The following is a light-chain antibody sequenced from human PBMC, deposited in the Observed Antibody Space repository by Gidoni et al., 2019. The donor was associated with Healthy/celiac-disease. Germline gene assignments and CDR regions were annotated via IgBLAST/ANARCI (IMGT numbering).Light chain of an antibody. Sequence: QSALTQPASVSGSPGPSITISCTGTSSDGGGYNYVSWYQQHPGKAPKLMLYEVSNRPSGVSNLFSGSKSGNTASLTISGLQAEDEADYYCSSYTSSSPLYVFGTGTKVTVL. CDR1: SSDGGGYNY. CDR2: EVS. CDR3: SSYTSSSPLYV. J-gene: IGLJ1*01. V-gene: IGLV2-14*01.